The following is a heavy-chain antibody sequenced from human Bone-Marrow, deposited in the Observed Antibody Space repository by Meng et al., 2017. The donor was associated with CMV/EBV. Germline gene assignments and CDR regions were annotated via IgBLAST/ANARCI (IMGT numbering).Heavy chain of an antibody. CDR3: ARGGSRSIAAPQVRPELYGMDV. Sequence: GESLKISCATSGFSFTYYDMHWVRQAPGKGLEWVSAISAAGDTYYPDSVKGRFTISRENAKNSLYLQMNSLRAGDTAVYYCARGGSRSIAAPQVRPELYGMDVWGQGTTVTVSS. CDR1: GFSFTYYD. D-gene: IGHD6-6*01. CDR2: ISAAGDT. J-gene: IGHJ6*02. V-gene: IGHV3-13*01.